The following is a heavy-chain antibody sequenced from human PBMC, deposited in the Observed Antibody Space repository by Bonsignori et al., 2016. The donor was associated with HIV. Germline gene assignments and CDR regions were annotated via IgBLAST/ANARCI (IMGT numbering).Heavy chain of an antibody. V-gene: IGHV3-23*01. J-gene: IGHJ6*03. D-gene: IGHD3-22*01. Sequence: VRQAPGKGLEWVSAISGSGGSTYYADSVKGRFTISRDNSKNTLYLQMNSLRAEDTAVYYCAKDGDSSGYYYNYYYYMDVWGKGTTVTVSS. CDR3: AKDGDSSGYYYNYYYYMDV. CDR2: ISGSGGST.